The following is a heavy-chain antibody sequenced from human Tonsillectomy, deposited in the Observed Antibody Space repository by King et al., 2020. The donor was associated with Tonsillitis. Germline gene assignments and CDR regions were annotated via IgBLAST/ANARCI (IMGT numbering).Heavy chain of an antibody. Sequence: LQLQESGPRLVKPSETLSLTCTVSGGSISSTNYCWGWIRQPPGKGLEWTGSICYSGSTYYNPSLKSRVSISEDTSKNQFSLKLSSVTAADTAVYYCARGLGAGIWFDPWGQGTLVTVSS. J-gene: IGHJ5*02. D-gene: IGHD3-16*01. CDR3: ARGLGAGIWFDP. CDR2: ICYSGST. V-gene: IGHV4-39*07. CDR1: GGSISSTNYC.